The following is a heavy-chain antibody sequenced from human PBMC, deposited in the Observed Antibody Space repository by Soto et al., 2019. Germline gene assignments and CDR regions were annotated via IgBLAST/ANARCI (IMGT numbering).Heavy chain of an antibody. CDR1: GGSISSGGYY. CDR3: ACGYDSPYYFDY. J-gene: IGHJ4*02. CDR2: IYYSGST. V-gene: IGHV4-31*03. D-gene: IGHD5-12*01. Sequence: QVQLQESGPGLVKPSQTLSLTCTVSGGSISSGGYYWSWIRQHPGKGLEWIGYIYYSGSTYYNPSLKSRVTISVDTSKNQSALKLSSVTAADTAVYYCACGYDSPYYFDYWGQGTLVTVSS.